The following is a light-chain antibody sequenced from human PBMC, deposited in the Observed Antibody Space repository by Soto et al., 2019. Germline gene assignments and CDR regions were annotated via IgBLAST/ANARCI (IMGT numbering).Light chain of an antibody. CDR3: CSYAGTNTYVL. Sequence: QSALTQPASVSGSPGQSITISCDGTSSDVGRYNLVSWYQHHPGTAPKLMIYEVSKRPSGVSDRFSGSKSGNTASLTISGLQAEDEADYYCCSYAGTNTYVLFGGGTKLTVL. V-gene: IGLV2-23*02. J-gene: IGLJ2*01. CDR2: EVS. CDR1: SSDVGRYNL.